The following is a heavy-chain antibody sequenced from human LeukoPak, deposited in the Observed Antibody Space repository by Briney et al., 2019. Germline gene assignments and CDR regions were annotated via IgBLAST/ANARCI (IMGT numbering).Heavy chain of an antibody. CDR2: INPRGGST. V-gene: IGHV1-46*01. J-gene: IGHJ4*02. Sequence: ASVKVSCKAFGYTFTTYYMHWMRQAPGQGPEWMGIINPRGGSTDCSQKFQGRITMTSDTSTSTVYMELSSLRSDDTAVYFCARVGSAAATADYWGQGTLVTVSS. D-gene: IGHD6-25*01. CDR1: GYTFTTYY. CDR3: ARVGSAAATADY.